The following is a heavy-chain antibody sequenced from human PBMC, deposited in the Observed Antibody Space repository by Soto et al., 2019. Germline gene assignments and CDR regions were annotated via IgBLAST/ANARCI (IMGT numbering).Heavy chain of an antibody. CDR2: INHSGST. Sequence: QVQLQQWGAGLLKPSETLSLTCAVYGGSFSGYYWSWIRQPPGKGLEWIGEINHSGSTNYNPSLKSRVTILVDTSKNQFSLKLSSVTAADTAVYYCARENGQDAFDIWGQGTMVTVSS. J-gene: IGHJ3*02. CDR3: ARENGQDAFDI. CDR1: GGSFSGYY. V-gene: IGHV4-34*01.